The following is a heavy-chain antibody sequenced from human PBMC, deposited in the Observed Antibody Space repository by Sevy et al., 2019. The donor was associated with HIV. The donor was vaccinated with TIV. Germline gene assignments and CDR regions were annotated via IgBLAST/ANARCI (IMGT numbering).Heavy chain of an antibody. CDR3: ARDRNNYDSSGYPKGVDV. D-gene: IGHD3-22*01. V-gene: IGHV1-18*01. CDR2: ISGKSGDT. Sequence: ASVKVSYKASGYTFTRYGISWVRQAPGQGLEWMGWISGKSGDTNCAQRLQGRVTMTTDTSTNTGYMELRSLRSDDTAVYYCARDRNNYDSSGYPKGVDVWGQGTTVTVSS. CDR1: GYTFTRYG. J-gene: IGHJ6*02.